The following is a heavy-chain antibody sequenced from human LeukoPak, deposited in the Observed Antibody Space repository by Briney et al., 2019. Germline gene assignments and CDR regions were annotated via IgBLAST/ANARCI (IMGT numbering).Heavy chain of an antibody. D-gene: IGHD3-10*01. Sequence: GESLKISCKGSGYDFASYWIGWVRQAPGQGLEWMGWISAYNGNTNYAQKFQGRVTMTTDTSTSTVYMELRSLRSDDTAVYYCARARGSGSYYGHDYYYYYYMDVWGQGTTVTVSS. CDR2: ISAYNGNT. CDR3: ARARGSGSYYGHDYYYYYYMDV. CDR1: GYDFASYW. V-gene: IGHV1-18*04. J-gene: IGHJ6*03.